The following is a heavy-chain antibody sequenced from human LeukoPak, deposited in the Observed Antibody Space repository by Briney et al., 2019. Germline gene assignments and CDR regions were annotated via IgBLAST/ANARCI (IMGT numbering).Heavy chain of an antibody. J-gene: IGHJ4*02. Sequence: PSETLSLTCTVSGGSISSYYWSWIRQPPGKGLEWIGYIYYSGSTNYNPSLKSRVTISVDTSKNQFSLKLSSVTAADTAVYYCARQSGGYSDWLYYFDYWGQGTLVTVSS. CDR1: GGSISSYY. D-gene: IGHD3-9*01. CDR2: IYYSGST. V-gene: IGHV4-59*08. CDR3: ARQSGGYSDWLYYFDY.